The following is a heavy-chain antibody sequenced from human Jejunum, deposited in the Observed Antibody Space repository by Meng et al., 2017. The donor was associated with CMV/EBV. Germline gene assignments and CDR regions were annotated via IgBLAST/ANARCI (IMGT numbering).Heavy chain of an antibody. V-gene: IGHV3-9*01. J-gene: IGHJ6*02. CDR1: TFTDHP. CDR3: ARDVQLYYKHFYGMDV. D-gene: IGHD3-10*01. Sequence: TFTDHPIHGVRQAPGEGLEWVSGIAWNGLILGYADSVKGRFKISRENAKNSLYLHMNSLRAEDTALYYCARDVQLYYKHFYGMDVWGQGTTVTVSS. CDR2: IAWNGLIL.